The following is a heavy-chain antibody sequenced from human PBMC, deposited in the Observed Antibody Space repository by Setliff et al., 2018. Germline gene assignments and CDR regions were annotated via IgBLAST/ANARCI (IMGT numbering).Heavy chain of an antibody. D-gene: IGHD6-6*01. CDR3: ARVAQYSSSSFYYYYYGMDV. CDR1: GGSISSSSYY. CDR2: IYYSGST. J-gene: IGHJ6*02. Sequence: SETLSLTRTVSGGSISSSSYYWGWIRQPPGKGLEWIGSIYYSGSTYYNPSLKSRVTISVDTSKNQFSLKLSSVTAADTAVYYCARVAQYSSSSFYYYYYGMDVWGQGTTVTVSS. V-gene: IGHV4-39*07.